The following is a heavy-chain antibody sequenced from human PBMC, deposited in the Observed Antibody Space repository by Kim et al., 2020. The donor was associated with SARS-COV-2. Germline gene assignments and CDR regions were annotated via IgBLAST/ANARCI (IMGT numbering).Heavy chain of an antibody. V-gene: IGHV4-59*08. J-gene: IGHJ4*02. CDR3: ARHLSGTYRRHLVY. CDR1: GDSISSSY. CDR2: IYYSGST. D-gene: IGHD1-26*01. Sequence: SETLSLTCTVSGDSISSSYWSWIRQPPGKGLEWIGNIYYSGSTTYNPSLKSRVTISVDRSKNQFSLNVSSVTAADTAAYYCARHLSGTYRRHLVYWGQGTLVTVSS.